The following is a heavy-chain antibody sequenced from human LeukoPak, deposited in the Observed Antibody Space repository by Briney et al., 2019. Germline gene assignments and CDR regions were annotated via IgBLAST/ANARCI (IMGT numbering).Heavy chain of an antibody. V-gene: IGHV4-59*11. Sequence: SETLFLTCTVSGGSISSHYWSWIRQPPGKGLEWIGYIYYSGSTNYNPSLKSRVTISVDTSKNQFSLKLSSVTAADTAVYYCARDPHCSSTSCYMGGWFDPWGQGTLVTVSS. D-gene: IGHD2-2*02. CDR1: GGSISSHY. CDR3: ARDPHCSSTSCYMGGWFDP. J-gene: IGHJ5*02. CDR2: IYYSGST.